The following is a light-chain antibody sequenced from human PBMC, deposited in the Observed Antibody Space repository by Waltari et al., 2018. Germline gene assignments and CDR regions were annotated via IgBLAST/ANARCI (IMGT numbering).Light chain of an antibody. CDR3: QQSYMTPLT. CDR2: ATS. Sequence: DIQLTQSPSYLSASVEDRVTITSRASQPISQFLHRYQQKPGKAPKFLIYATSSLQSGVPSRFGGSGSGTEFTLTISSLQPEDFATYYCQQSYMTPLTFGGGTKVEIK. J-gene: IGKJ4*01. V-gene: IGKV1-39*01. CDR1: QPISQF.